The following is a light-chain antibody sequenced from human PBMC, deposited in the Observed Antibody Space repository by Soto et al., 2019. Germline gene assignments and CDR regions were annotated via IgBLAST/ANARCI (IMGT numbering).Light chain of an antibody. CDR3: HQYTNWPPIP. V-gene: IGKV3D-15*01. Sequence: SQSPGALSFSPGERATLSCRASQSVSSNYVAWYQQKPGQVPRLLVYGASSRATGIPDRFSGSGSGTEFTLTISSLQSEDFAVHYCHQYTNWPPIPSGQRTRPAIK. CDR2: GAS. CDR1: QSVSSN. J-gene: IGKJ5*01.